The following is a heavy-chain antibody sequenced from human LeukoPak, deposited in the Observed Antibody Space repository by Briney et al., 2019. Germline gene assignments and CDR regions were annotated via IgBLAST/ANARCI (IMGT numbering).Heavy chain of an antibody. CDR1: GFTFSDYY. D-gene: IGHD5-18*01. CDR2: ISSSGSTI. Sequence: KIGGSLRLSCAASGFTFSDYYMSWIRQAPGKGLEWVSYISSSGSTIYYADSVKGRFTISRDNSKNTLYLQLSSLRADDTAVYYCAKSQEVTETYYNYYMDVWGKGTTVTISS. J-gene: IGHJ6*03. CDR3: AKSQEVTETYYNYYMDV. V-gene: IGHV3-11*01.